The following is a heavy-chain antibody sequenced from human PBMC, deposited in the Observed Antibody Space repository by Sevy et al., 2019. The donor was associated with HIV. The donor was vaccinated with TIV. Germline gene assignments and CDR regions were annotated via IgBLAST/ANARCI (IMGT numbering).Heavy chain of an antibody. CDR2: ISYDGSKK. D-gene: IGHD2-15*01. CDR1: GFTFSSYG. V-gene: IGHV3-30*18. CDR3: AKHEAATPYYYYGMDV. J-gene: IGHJ6*02. Sequence: GGSLRLSCAASGFTFSSYGMHWVRQAPGKGLEWVAVISYDGSKKFYADSVKGRFTISRDNSKNTLYLQMNSLRADDTAVYYCAKHEAATPYYYYGMDVWGQGTPVTVSS.